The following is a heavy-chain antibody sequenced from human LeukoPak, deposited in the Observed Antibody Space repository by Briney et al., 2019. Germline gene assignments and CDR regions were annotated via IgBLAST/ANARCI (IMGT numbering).Heavy chain of an antibody. Sequence: ASVKVSCKASGYTFTSYGISWVRQAPGQGLEWRGWISAYNGNTNYAQKLQGRVTMTTDTSPSTASMELRSLRSDDTAVYYCARDSPDYYDSSGYYYLVDYWGQGTLVTVSS. CDR1: GYTFTSYG. J-gene: IGHJ4*02. CDR2: ISAYNGNT. CDR3: ARDSPDYYDSSGYYYLVDY. V-gene: IGHV1-18*01. D-gene: IGHD3-22*01.